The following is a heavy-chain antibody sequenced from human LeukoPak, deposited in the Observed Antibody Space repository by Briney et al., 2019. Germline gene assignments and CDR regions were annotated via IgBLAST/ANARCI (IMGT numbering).Heavy chain of an antibody. V-gene: IGHV4-34*01. CDR1: GGSFSGYY. CDR2: INHSGST. J-gene: IGHJ4*02. Sequence: SETLSLTCAVYGGSFSGYYWSWIRQPPGKGLEWIGEINHSGSTNYNPSLKSRVTISVDTSKNQFSLKLSSVTAADTAVYYCARGDYRYPEYWGQGTLVTVSS. D-gene: IGHD3-10*01. CDR3: ARGDYRYPEY.